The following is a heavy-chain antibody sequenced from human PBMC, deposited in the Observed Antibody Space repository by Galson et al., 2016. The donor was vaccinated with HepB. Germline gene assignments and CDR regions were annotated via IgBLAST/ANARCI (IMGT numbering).Heavy chain of an antibody. J-gene: IGHJ3*02. CDR1: GFSFSGYG. V-gene: IGHV3-30*18. Sequence: SLRLSCAASGFSFSGYGIHWVRQAPGKGLEWVAVISYDGYKTYYADSVKDRFSISRDNYKNSVSLQINSLRTEDTAVYYCAKADTGYIWDPIDMWGQGTRVTVSP. D-gene: IGHD5-12*01. CDR2: ISYDGYKT. CDR3: AKADTGYIWDPIDM.